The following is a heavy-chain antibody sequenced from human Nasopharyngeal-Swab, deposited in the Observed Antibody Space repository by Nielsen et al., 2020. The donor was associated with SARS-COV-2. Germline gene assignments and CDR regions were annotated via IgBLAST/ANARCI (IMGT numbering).Heavy chain of an antibody. Sequence: GGSLRLSCAASGFTVSSNYMSWVRQAPGKGLEWVSAISGSGGSTYYADSVKGRFTISRDNSKNTLYLQMNSLRAEDTAVYYCAKFRDIIDAFDIWGQGTMVTVSS. CDR2: ISGSGGST. CDR1: GFTVSSNY. CDR3: AKFRDIIDAFDI. V-gene: IGHV3-23*01. D-gene: IGHD2-15*01. J-gene: IGHJ3*02.